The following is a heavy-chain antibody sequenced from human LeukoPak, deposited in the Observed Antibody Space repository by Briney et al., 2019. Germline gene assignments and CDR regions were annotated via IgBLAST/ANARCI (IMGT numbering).Heavy chain of an antibody. V-gene: IGHV1-18*01. CDR3: ARVGEIAASNKGGAFDI. CDR1: GYTFTSYG. CDR2: ISAYNGNT. Sequence: GVSVKVSCKASGYTFTSYGISWVRQAPGQGLEWMGWISAYNGNTNYAQKLQGRVTMTTDTSTSTAYVELRSLRSDDTAVYYCARVGEIAASNKGGAFDIWGQGTMVTVSS. J-gene: IGHJ3*02. D-gene: IGHD6-13*01.